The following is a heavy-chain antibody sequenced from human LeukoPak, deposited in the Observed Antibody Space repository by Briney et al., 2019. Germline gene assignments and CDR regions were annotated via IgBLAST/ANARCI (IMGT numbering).Heavy chain of an antibody. CDR2: IYYILRT. CDR3: ARVWVYYYGSGSYYHNNFFDY. V-gene: IGHV4-39*01. CDR1: GASISSSSYY. D-gene: IGHD3-10*01. Sequence: SETLSLACTVYGASISSSSYYWGWIRQPPGKGLEWLGSIYYILRTYYNPSLNSRVTISVDTSKNQFSLKLSSVTAADTAVYYCARVWVYYYGSGSYYHNNFFDYWGQGTLVTVSS. J-gene: IGHJ4*02.